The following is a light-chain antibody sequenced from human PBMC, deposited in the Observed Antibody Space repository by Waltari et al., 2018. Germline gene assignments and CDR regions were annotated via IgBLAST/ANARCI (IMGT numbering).Light chain of an antibody. CDR2: GAS. J-gene: IGKJ2*01. V-gene: IGKV3-20*01. CDR1: QSVSSAY. Sequence: EIVVTQSPGTLSLSPGERATLSCRASQSVSSAYLAWYQQKPGQAPRLLIYGASNRATGIPDRFSGSGSGTDFTLTISRLVPEDFAVYYCQQYGSSPLYTFGQGTKLEIK. CDR3: QQYGSSPLYT.